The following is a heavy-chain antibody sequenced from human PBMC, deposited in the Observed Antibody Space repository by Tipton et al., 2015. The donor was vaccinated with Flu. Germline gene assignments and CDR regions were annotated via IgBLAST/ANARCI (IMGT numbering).Heavy chain of an antibody. CDR3: ARDRAPGLERLDYFYMDV. V-gene: IGHV1-69*01. CDR2: VNPFFGPP. CDR1: GDTFTKYA. D-gene: IGHD3-10*01. J-gene: IGHJ6*03. Sequence: QSGAEVKKPGSSVTVSCKASGDTFTKYAISWVRQAPGQGLGWMGGVNPFFGPPKYARKFQDRVTITADDSTSTAYMELSGLRSDDTAVYYCARDRAPGLERLDYFYMDVWGKGTTVTVFS.